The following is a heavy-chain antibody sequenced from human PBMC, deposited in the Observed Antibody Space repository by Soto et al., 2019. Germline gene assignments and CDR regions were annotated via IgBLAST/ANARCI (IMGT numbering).Heavy chain of an antibody. CDR2: VNPNSGDT. Sequence: QVQLVQSGAEVKKPGASVKVSCMASGYSFTSYDMNWVRQAPREGLEWMGWVNPNSGDTDYAQKFQDRVTMTTDTSIRTAYMELSSLRSEDSAVYYCARVSFLAPVTGAEIFDFWGQGTMVTVSS. V-gene: IGHV1-8*01. CDR1: GYSFTSYD. J-gene: IGHJ3*01. D-gene: IGHD2-21*02. CDR3: ARVSFLAPVTGAEIFDF.